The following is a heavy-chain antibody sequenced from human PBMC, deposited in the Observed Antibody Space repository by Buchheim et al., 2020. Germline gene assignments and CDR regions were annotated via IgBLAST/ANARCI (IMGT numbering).Heavy chain of an antibody. CDR3: ERDRAHCSGGSYCSPYNLYHGMDV. V-gene: IGHV3-30*03. D-gene: IGHD2-15*01. CDR2: MSHDGKNN. J-gene: IGHJ6*02. Sequence: QVQLVESGGGVVQPGRSLRLSCVASGFAFGDYGLQWVRQAPGKGPEWVAVMSHDGKNNYHADSVKGRFTVSRDNSNSTLYPQMNSLTSEDTAVYYCERDRAHCSGGSYCSPYNLYHGMDVWGQGTT. CDR1: GFAFGDYG.